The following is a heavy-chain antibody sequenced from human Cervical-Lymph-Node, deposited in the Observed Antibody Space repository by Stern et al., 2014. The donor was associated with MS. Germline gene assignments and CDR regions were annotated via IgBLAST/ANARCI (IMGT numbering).Heavy chain of an antibody. CDR2: LYWDDDK. Sequence: QVTLKESGPTLVKPTQRLTLTCTFSGFSLNTFGVGVGWIRQPPGKALEWLAVLYWDDDKRYNPSLNNRLTITKDTSKNQVFLTMTDMDPVDTGTYYCVHSTLVIWWYFDLWGRGTLVTVSS. V-gene: IGHV2-5*02. CDR1: GFSLNTFGVG. D-gene: IGHD4-23*01. J-gene: IGHJ2*01. CDR3: VHSTLVIWWYFDL.